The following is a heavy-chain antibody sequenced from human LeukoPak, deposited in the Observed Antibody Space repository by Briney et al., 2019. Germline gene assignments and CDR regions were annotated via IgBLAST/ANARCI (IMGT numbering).Heavy chain of an antibody. D-gene: IGHD6-19*01. CDR2: IYSSGKT. V-gene: IGHV4-61*10. Sequence: PETLSLTCTVSGGSISGGSHYGSSIRQPAGDGLGWIGCIYSSGKTNYNPSLKTRVTISVDTSKNQFSLKLSSVTAADTAIYYRARGIPVVGLFGYWGQRALVAGSS. CDR1: GGSISGGSHY. CDR3: ARGIPVVGLFGY. J-gene: IGHJ4*02.